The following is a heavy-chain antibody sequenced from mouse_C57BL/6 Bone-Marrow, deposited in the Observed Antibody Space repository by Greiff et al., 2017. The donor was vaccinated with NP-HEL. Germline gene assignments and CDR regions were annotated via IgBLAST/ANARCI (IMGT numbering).Heavy chain of an antibody. CDR1: GYAFSSSW. Sequence: VQLQQSGPELVKPGASVKISCKASGYAFSSSWMNWVKQRPGKGLEWIGRIYPGDGDTNYNGKFKGKATLTADKSSSTAYMQLSSLTSEDSAVYFCASYYYGIRQGDCWGQGATLTVSS. J-gene: IGHJ2*01. D-gene: IGHD1-1*01. CDR3: ASYYYGIRQGDC. V-gene: IGHV1-82*01. CDR2: IYPGDGDT.